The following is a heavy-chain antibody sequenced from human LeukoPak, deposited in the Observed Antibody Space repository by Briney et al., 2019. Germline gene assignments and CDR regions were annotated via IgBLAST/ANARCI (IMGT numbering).Heavy chain of an antibody. CDR1: GFAFSNYA. J-gene: IGHJ4*02. V-gene: IGHV3-23*01. CDR2: LSGGGDSR. Sequence: QTGGSLRLSCAASGFAFSNYAMSWVRQAPGKGLDWVSSLSGGGDSRYYADSVMGRFTISRDNSKNTLYLQMNSLRAEDTAVYYCAKAVRSMVTGGGYFDSSGRGTLVTVSS. CDR3: AKAVRSMVTGGGYFDS. D-gene: IGHD3-10*01.